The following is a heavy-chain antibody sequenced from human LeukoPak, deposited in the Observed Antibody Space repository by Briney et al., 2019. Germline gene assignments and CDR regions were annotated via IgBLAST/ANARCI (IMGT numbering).Heavy chain of an antibody. J-gene: IGHJ4*02. D-gene: IGHD3-16*01. CDR3: ATSYDHGLLIGS. CDR2: IHYSGTI. CDR1: GGSITNDY. Sequence: PSETLSLTCTVSGGSITNDYWNWIRQSSGKQLEWIGSIHYSGTINYSPSLKSRITISLDTSKNQFSLKLSSVTAADTAMYYCATSYDHGLLIGSWGQGTLVTVSS. V-gene: IGHV4-59*01.